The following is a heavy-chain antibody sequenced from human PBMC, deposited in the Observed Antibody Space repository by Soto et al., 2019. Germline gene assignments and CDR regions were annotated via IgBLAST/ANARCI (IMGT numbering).Heavy chain of an antibody. J-gene: IGHJ4*02. CDR1: GYAFTSYG. D-gene: IGHD3-10*01. V-gene: IGHV1-18*04. CDR2: IAPHSGRT. CDR3: ARAATGSFHSAY. Sequence: GPEVKKPGASVRVSCMTSGYAFTSYGVNWVRQVPGQGLEWMGWIAPHSGRTTYLPKFQGRVTITADPSTNTAYMELTSLSSDDTGIYFCARAATGSFHSAYWGQGTVVTVSA.